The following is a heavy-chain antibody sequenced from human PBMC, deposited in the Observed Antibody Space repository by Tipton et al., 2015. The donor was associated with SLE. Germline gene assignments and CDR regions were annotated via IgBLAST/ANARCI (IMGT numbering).Heavy chain of an antibody. D-gene: IGHD2-15*01. J-gene: IGHJ6*03. CDR3: TREGLYSVVGGRNYYYYYMDV. V-gene: IGHV3-49*04. CDR2: IRSKAYGGTT. Sequence: SLRLSCAASGFTFSSYAMHWVRQAPGKGLEWVGFIRSKAYGGTTEYAASVKGRFTISRDDSKSIAYLQMNSLKTEDTAVYYCTREGLYSVVGGRNYYYYYMDVWGKGTTVTVSS. CDR1: GFTFSSYA.